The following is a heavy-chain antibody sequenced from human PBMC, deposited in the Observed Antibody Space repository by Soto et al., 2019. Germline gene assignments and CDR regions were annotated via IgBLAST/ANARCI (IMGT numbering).Heavy chain of an antibody. Sequence: QVQLVQSGAEVKKPGSSVKVSCKASGGTFSSYAISWVRQAPGQGLEWMGGIIPIFGTANYAQKFQGRVTITADDSTSTAYMELSSLRSEDTAVYYCARVGHYSSSWYDAFDIWGQGTMVTVSS. CDR2: IIPIFGTA. J-gene: IGHJ3*02. D-gene: IGHD6-13*01. V-gene: IGHV1-69*01. CDR1: GGTFSSYA. CDR3: ARVGHYSSSWYDAFDI.